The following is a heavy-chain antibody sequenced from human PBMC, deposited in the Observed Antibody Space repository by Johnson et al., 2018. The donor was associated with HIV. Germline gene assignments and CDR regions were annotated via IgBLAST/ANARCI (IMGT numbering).Heavy chain of an antibody. CDR2: IRYDGSNK. J-gene: IGHJ3*02. V-gene: IGHV3-30*02. CDR1: GFTFSSYG. Sequence: QVQLVESGGGVVQPGGSLRLSCAASGFTFSSYGMHWVRQAPGKGLEWVAFIRYDGSNKYYADSVKGRFTISRDNSKNTLYLQMNSLRAEDTAVYYCASRSNGVAAGLDAFDIWGQGIMVTVSS. CDR3: ASRSNGVAAGLDAFDI. D-gene: IGHD6-13*01.